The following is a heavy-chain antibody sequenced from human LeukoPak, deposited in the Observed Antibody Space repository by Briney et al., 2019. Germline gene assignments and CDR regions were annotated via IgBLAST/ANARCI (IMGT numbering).Heavy chain of an antibody. Sequence: GGSLRLSCAASGFTFSSYWMHWVRQAPGKGLVWVSRINSDGSSTSYADSVKGRFTLSRDNAKNTLYLQMNSLRAEDTAVYYCASDGDSIAVAGIDYWGQGTLVTVSS. V-gene: IGHV3-74*01. D-gene: IGHD6-19*01. J-gene: IGHJ4*02. CDR3: ASDGDSIAVAGIDY. CDR1: GFTFSSYW. CDR2: INSDGSST.